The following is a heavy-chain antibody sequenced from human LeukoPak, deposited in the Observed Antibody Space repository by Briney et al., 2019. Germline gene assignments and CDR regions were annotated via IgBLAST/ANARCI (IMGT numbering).Heavy chain of an antibody. J-gene: IGHJ4*02. D-gene: IGHD3-22*01. CDR2: IYYSGST. CDR3: ARHFDYYDSSGFDY. Sequence: SETLSLTCTVSGYSISSGYYWGWIRQPPGKGLEWIGSIYYSGSTYSNPSPKSRVTISVDTSKNQYSLKLTSVTAADTAVYYCARHFDYYDSSGFDYWGQGTLVTVSS. V-gene: IGHV4-38-2*02. CDR1: GYSISSGYY.